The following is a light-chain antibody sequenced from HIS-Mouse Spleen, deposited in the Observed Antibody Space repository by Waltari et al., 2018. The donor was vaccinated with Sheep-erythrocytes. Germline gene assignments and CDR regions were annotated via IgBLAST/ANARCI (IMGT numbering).Light chain of an antibody. CDR2: HSS. J-gene: IGKJ2*01. CDR3: QQYDNLPYT. V-gene: IGKV1-33*01. Sequence: DIQMTQSPSSLSASVGARVTITCQASQAISNYLNWYQQKPGKPPKLLIYHSSNLETGVPSRVSGSGSVTDITFTISSLQPEDIATYYCQQYDNLPYTFGQGTKLEIK. CDR1: QAISNY.